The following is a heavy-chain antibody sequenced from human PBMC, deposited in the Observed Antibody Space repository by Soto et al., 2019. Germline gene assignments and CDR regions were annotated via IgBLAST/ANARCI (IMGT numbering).Heavy chain of an antibody. CDR2: ISGSGGST. CDR3: AQDHPNPLYGDYVGDAFDI. CDR1: GFTFSSYA. J-gene: IGHJ3*02. V-gene: IGHV3-23*01. Sequence: EVQLLESGGGLVQPGGSLRLSCAASGFTFSSYAMSWVRQAPGKGLEWVSAISGSGGSTYYADSVKGRFTISRDNSKNTLYLQMNSLRAEYTAVDYCAQDHPNPLYGDYVGDAFDIWGQGTMVTVSS. D-gene: IGHD4-17*01.